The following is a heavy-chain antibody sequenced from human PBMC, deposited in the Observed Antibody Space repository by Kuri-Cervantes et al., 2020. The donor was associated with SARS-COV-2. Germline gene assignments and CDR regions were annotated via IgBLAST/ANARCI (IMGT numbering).Heavy chain of an antibody. CDR3: ARDFPPTYSLLPLYYYYMDV. J-gene: IGHJ6*03. Sequence: LEWVSLMRSTNSYIKYAASVKGRLTISSDNARRSLCLQMNSLRAEDTAVYYCARDFPPTYSLLPLYYYYMDVWGKGTTVTVSS. CDR2: MRSTNSYI. D-gene: IGHD4-11*01. V-gene: IGHV3-21*01.